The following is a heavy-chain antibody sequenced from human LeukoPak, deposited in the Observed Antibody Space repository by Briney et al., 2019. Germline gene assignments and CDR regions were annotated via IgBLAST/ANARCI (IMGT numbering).Heavy chain of an antibody. CDR2: ISSSSSYI. J-gene: IGHJ4*02. CDR3: ARHLPYSSSWYSSLDY. D-gene: IGHD6-13*01. Sequence: GGSLRLSCAASGFTFSSYSMNWVRQAPGKGLEWVSSISSSSSYIYYADSVKGRFTISRDNAKNSLYLQMNSLRAEDTAVYYCARHLPYSSSWYSSLDYWGQGTLVTVSS. V-gene: IGHV3-21*01. CDR1: GFTFSSYS.